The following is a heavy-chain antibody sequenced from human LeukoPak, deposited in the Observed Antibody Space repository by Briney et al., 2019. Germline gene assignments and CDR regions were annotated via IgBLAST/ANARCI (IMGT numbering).Heavy chain of an antibody. CDR1: GGSISSTKDF. V-gene: IGHV4-39*01. CDR2: LYYSGST. CDR3: ARSEGHYDNSGIYSRIDY. J-gene: IGHJ4*02. Sequence: KPSETLSLTCTVSGGSISSTKDFWGWIRQPPGKGLEWIGTLYYSGSTYYNPSLKSRVTMSADTSKNQFSLKLSSVTAADTAVYFCARSEGHYDNSGIYSRIDYWGQGMLITVSS. D-gene: IGHD3-22*01.